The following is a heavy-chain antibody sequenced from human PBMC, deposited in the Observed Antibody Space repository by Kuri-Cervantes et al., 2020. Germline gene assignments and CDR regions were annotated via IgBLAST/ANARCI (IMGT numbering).Heavy chain of an antibody. V-gene: IGHV3-30*18. CDR3: AKENPYQLLYGLGWLHPPPNYYYYGMDV. CDR2: ISYDGSNK. D-gene: IGHD2-2*02. Sequence: GESLKISCAASGFTFSSYGMHWVRQAPGKGLEWMAVISYDGSNKYYADSVKGRFTISRDNSKNTLYLQMNSLRAENKAVYYCAKENPYQLLYGLGWLHPPPNYYYYGMDVWGQGTTVTVSS. CDR1: GFTFSSYG. J-gene: IGHJ6*02.